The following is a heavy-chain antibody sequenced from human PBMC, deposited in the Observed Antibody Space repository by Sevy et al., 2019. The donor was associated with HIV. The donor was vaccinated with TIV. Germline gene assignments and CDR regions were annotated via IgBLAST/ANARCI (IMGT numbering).Heavy chain of an antibody. CDR2: INTDGKII. Sequence: GGSLRLSCAASGFTFTSDYMHWVRQPPGKALVWVSHINTDGKIIRYADSVKGRFTTSRDNAKNTLYLQMNSLRAEDTAVYYCARGSRGTFGSWGQGTLVTVSS. CDR1: GFTFTSDY. V-gene: IGHV3-74*01. CDR3: ARGSRGTFGS. J-gene: IGHJ4*02. D-gene: IGHD1-26*01.